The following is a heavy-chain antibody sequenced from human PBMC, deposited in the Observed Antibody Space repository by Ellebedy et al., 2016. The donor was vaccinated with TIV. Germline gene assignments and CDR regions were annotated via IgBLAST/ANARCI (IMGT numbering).Heavy chain of an antibody. Sequence: GGSLRLXCVASGFTFSKYAMTWARQAPGKGLEWVSGIRSGGESTYYADSVKGRFTISRDNSKSTLFLQMNSLRVEDTAVYFCAKDMSVGLYTFDMWGQGTMVTVSS. J-gene: IGHJ3*02. CDR2: IRSGGEST. CDR1: GFTFSKYA. D-gene: IGHD2-2*02. CDR3: AKDMSVGLYTFDM. V-gene: IGHV3-23*01.